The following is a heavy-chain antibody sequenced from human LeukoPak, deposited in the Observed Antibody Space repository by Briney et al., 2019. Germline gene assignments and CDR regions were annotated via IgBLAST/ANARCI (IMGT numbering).Heavy chain of an antibody. CDR2: ISYDGNNK. V-gene: IGHV3-30*18. CDR1: GFTFSSYG. D-gene: IGHD3-22*01. CDR3: AKEPAVYYDGDI. J-gene: IGHJ3*02. Sequence: GRSLRLSCAASGFTFSSYGMHWVRQAPGKGLEWVAVISYDGNNKYYADSVKGRFTISRDNSKNTLYLQMNSLRAEDTAVYYCAKEPAVYYDGDIWGQGTMVTVSS.